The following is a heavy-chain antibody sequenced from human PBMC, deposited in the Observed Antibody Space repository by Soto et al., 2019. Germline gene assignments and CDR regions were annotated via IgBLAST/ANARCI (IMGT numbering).Heavy chain of an antibody. J-gene: IGHJ5*02. D-gene: IGHD4-17*01. CDR2: INPSGSKT. CDR3: VTDYGDQPRFDP. V-gene: IGHV1-46*01. CDR1: GYSFAAFY. Sequence: QVQLVQSGAEVKKPGASVKVSCKASGYSFAAFYMHWVRPAPGQGLEWLGIINPSGSKTSYAPKFKGRVTMTRDTTTRTVYMELSSLTADDTAVYYCVTDYGDQPRFDPWGQGTLVTVSS.